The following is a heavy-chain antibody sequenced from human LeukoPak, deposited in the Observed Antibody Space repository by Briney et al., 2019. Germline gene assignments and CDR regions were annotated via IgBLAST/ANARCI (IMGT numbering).Heavy chain of an antibody. CDR1: DGSFSAYC. V-gene: IGHV4-34*01. J-gene: IGHJ2*01. CDR3: ARGLGGGNSVYFDL. Sequence: PSETLSLTCAVYDGSFSAYCWSWIRQPPGKGLEWLGELYHSGSANYNPSLQSRVTISVDTSKNQFSLKLSSVTAADTAVYYCARGLGGGNSVYFDLWGRGTLVTVSS. D-gene: IGHD4-23*01. CDR2: LYHSGSA.